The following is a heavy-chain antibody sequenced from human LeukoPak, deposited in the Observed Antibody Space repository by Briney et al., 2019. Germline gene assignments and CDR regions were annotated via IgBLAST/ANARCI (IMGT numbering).Heavy chain of an antibody. J-gene: IGHJ4*02. V-gene: IGHV4-59*08. CDR3: ARRSGWYVDY. CDR2: IYYSGST. D-gene: IGHD6-19*01. CDR1: GGSISNYY. Sequence: SETLSLTCTVSGGSISNYYWTWIRQPPGKGLEWIGYIYYSGSTNYNPSLKSRVTISVDTSKNQFSLKLSSVTAADTAVYYCARRSGWYVDYWGQGTLVTVSS.